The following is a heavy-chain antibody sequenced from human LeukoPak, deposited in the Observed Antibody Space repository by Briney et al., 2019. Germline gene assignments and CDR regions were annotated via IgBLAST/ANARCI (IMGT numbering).Heavy chain of an antibody. V-gene: IGHV4-59*08. CDR2: IYYSGST. CDR1: GGSISSYY. J-gene: IGHJ4*02. Sequence: SETLSLTCTVSGGSISSYYWSWIRQPPGKGLEWIGYIYYSGSTNYNPSLKSRVTISVDTSKNQFSLKLSSVTAADTAVYYCARRMRNGDYYFDYWGQGTLVTVSS. D-gene: IGHD4-17*01. CDR3: ARRMRNGDYYFDY.